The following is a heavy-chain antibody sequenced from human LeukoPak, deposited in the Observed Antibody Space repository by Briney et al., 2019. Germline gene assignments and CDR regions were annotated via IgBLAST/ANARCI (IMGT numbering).Heavy chain of an antibody. CDR2: TSSSDAGT. Sequence: GGSLRLSCAASGFTLSTYAMSWVRQTPGKGLEWVAATSSSDAGTYYADSVKGRFTISRDNSKNTLYLQMNSLRAEDTAVYYCAELGITMIGGVWGKGTTVTISS. J-gene: IGHJ6*04. V-gene: IGHV3-23*01. CDR1: GFTLSTYA. CDR3: AELGITMIGGV. D-gene: IGHD3-10*02.